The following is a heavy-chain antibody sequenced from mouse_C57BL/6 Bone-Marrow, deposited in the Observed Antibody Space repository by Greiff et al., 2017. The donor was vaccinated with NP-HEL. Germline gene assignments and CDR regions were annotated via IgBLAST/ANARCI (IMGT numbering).Heavy chain of an antibody. V-gene: IGHV1-81*01. CDR3: ARELAVIIDY. CDR2: IYPRSGNT. CDR1: GYTFTSYG. J-gene: IGHJ2*01. D-gene: IGHD3-3*01. Sequence: QVQLQQPGAELVRPGASVKLSCKASGYTFTSYGIRWVKQRPGQGLEWIGVIYPRSGNTYYNEKFKGKATLTVDKSSSTAYMQLRSLTSEDSAVYFCARELAVIIDYWGQGTALTVSA.